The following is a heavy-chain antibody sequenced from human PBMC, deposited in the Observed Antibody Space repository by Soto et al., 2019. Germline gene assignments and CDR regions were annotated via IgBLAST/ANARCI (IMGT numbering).Heavy chain of an antibody. J-gene: IGHJ3*02. Sequence: PGGSLRLSCAASGFSFSSYDMHWVRQATGKGLEWVSAIGTAGDTYYPGSVKGRFTISRENAKNSLYLQMNSLRAGDTAVYYCARDRSTGAFDIWGQGTMVTVSS. D-gene: IGHD3-10*01. CDR1: GFSFSSYD. V-gene: IGHV3-13*01. CDR3: ARDRSTGAFDI. CDR2: IGTAGDT.